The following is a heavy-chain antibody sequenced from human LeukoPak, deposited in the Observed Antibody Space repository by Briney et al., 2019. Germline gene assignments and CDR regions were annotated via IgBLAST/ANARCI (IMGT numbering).Heavy chain of an antibody. CDR3: ASVYSPP. CDR2: ISYDGSNK. CDR1: GFTFSSYA. Sequence: GGSLRLSCAASGFTFSSYAMHWVRQAPGKGLEWVAVISYDGSNKYYADSVKGRFTISRDNSKNTQYLQMNSLRAEDTAVYYCASVYSPPWGQGTLVTVSS. D-gene: IGHD5-18*01. V-gene: IGHV3-30-3*01. J-gene: IGHJ5*02.